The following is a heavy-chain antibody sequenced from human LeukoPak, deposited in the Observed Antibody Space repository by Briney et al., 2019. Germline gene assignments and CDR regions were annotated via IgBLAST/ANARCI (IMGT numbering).Heavy chain of an antibody. CDR1: GFTFSSYW. J-gene: IGHJ4*02. CDR2: IKQDGSVE. V-gene: IGHV3-7*05. D-gene: IGHD6-6*01. Sequence: GGSLRLSCAASGFTFSSYWMSWVRQAPGKGLEWVANIKQDGSVEYYVVSVKGRLTISRDNAKESLYLQMNSMRAEDTAVYYCARIGYSSSSFDFWGQGTLVTVSS. CDR3: ARIGYSSSSFDF.